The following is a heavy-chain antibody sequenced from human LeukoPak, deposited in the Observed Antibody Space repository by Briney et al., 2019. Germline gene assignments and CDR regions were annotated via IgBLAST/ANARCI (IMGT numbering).Heavy chain of an antibody. CDR1: GFTFSDYY. CDR3: ARAWDSSGYYFYYFDY. V-gene: IGHV3-11*01. D-gene: IGHD3-22*01. J-gene: IGHJ4*02. CDR2: ISSSGSTI. Sequence: GGSLRLSRAASGFTFSDYYMSWIRQAPGKGLEWVSYISSSGSTIYYADSVKGRFTISRDNAKNSLYLQMNSLRAEDAAVYYCARAWDSSGYYFYYFDYWGQGTLVTVSS.